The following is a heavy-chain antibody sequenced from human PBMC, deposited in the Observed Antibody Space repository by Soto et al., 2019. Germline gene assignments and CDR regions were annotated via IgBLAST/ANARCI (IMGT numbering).Heavy chain of an antibody. CDR2: INHSGST. CDR3: ARVNMESWGSFYYYYGMDV. J-gene: IGHJ6*02. D-gene: IGHD7-27*01. CDR1: GGSFSGYY. Sequence: SETLSLTCAAYGGSFSGYYWSWIRQPPVTGLEWIGEINHSGSTNYNPSLKRRVTISVDTSKNQFSLKLSSVTAADTAVYYCARVNMESWGSFYYYYGMDVWGQGTTVTVSS. V-gene: IGHV4-34*01.